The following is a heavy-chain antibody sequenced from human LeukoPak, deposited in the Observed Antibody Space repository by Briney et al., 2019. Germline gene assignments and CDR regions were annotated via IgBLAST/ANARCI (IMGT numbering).Heavy chain of an antibody. Sequence: PSETLSLTRTVSGGSISSYYWSWIRQPPGKGLEWIGYIYYSGNTNYNPSLKTRVTISVDTSKNQFSLKLSSVTAADTAVYYCARAGSWKLNFDYWGQGTLVTVSS. CDR3: ARAGSWKLNFDY. D-gene: IGHD6-13*01. V-gene: IGHV4-59*01. CDR1: GGSISSYY. CDR2: IYYSGNT. J-gene: IGHJ4*02.